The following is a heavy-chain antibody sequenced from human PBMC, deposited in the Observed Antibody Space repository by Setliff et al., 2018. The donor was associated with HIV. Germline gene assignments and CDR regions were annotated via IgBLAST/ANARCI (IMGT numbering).Heavy chain of an antibody. CDR2: ISGYNGNT. Sequence: GASVKVSCKASGYTFTSYGISWVRQAPGQGLEWMGWISGYNGNTNYAQKVQGRVTMTTDTSTGTAYMELRSVTAADTAVYYCARESLNLGELSSNPDASDIWGQGTMVTVSS. J-gene: IGHJ3*02. CDR1: GYTFTSYG. CDR3: ARESLNLGELSSNPDASDI. D-gene: IGHD3-16*02. V-gene: IGHV1-18*01.